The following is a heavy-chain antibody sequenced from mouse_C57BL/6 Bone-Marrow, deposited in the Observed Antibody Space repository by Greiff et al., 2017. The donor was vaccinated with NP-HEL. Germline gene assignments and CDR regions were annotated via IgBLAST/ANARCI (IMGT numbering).Heavy chain of an antibody. J-gene: IGHJ3*01. V-gene: IGHV14-3*01. Sequence: EVQRVESVAELVRPGASVKLSCTASGFNIKNTYMHWVKQRPEQGLEWIGRIDPANGNTKYAPKFQGKATITADTSSNTAYLQLSSLTSEDTAIYYCARDDYDSAWFAYWGQGTLVTVSA. CDR1: GFNIKNTY. CDR2: IDPANGNT. D-gene: IGHD2-4*01. CDR3: ARDDYDSAWFAY.